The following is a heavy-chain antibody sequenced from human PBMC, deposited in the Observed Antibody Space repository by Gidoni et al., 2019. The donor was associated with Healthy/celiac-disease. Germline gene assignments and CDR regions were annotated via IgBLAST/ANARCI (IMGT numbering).Heavy chain of an antibody. J-gene: IGHJ6*02. Sequence: QVQLVQSGAEVKKPGASVNVSCQASGYTFTGYYLHWGRQAPGQGLEWRGWINPKSGGTNYAQKCQGRVTMTRDTSISTAYMELSRLRSDDTAVYYCARGSIAAAGTSYYYYGMDVWGQGTTVTVSS. CDR3: ARGSIAAAGTSYYYYGMDV. CDR1: GYTFTGYY. CDR2: INPKSGGT. V-gene: IGHV1-2*02. D-gene: IGHD6-13*01.